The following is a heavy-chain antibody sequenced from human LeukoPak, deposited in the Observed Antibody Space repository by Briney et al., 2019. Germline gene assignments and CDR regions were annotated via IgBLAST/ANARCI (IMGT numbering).Heavy chain of an antibody. CDR3: ARIDYGDPSRSDY. J-gene: IGHJ4*02. CDR2: IYSGGST. D-gene: IGHD4-17*01. CDR1: GFTFSSNY. V-gene: IGHV3-53*01. Sequence: GGSLRLSCVASGFTFSSNYMSWVRQAPGKGLEWVSVIYSGGSTYYADSVKGRFTISRDNSKNTLYLQMNSLRAEDTAVYYCARIDYGDPSRSDYWGQGTLVIVSS.